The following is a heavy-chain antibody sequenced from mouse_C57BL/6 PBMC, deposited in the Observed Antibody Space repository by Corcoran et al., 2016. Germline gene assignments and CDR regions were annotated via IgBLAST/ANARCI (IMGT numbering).Heavy chain of an antibody. V-gene: IGHV9-3*01. J-gene: IGHJ2*01. D-gene: IGHD4-1*01. CDR1: GYTFTTYG. CDR3: ARGNWDSFDY. Sequence: QIQLVQSGPELKKPGETVKISCKASGYTFTTYGMSWVKQAPGKGLKWMGWINTYSGVPTYADDFKGRFAFSLETSASTAYLQINNLKNEDTATYFCARGNWDSFDYWGQATTLTVSS. CDR2: INTYSGVP.